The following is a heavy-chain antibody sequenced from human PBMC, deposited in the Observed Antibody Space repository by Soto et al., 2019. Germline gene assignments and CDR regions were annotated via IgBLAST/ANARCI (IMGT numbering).Heavy chain of an antibody. CDR1: GASINIGGYY. V-gene: IGHV4-31*03. Sequence: PSETLSLTCTVSGASINIGGYYWSCIRQLPGKGLEWIGYVYFSGSTYYNPSLESRVTISLDTSQNQFSLKLDSVTAADTAVYYCATGNAWETLLAYWGQGTLVTVSS. CDR2: VYFSGST. D-gene: IGHD1-26*01. CDR3: ATGNAWETLLAY. J-gene: IGHJ4*02.